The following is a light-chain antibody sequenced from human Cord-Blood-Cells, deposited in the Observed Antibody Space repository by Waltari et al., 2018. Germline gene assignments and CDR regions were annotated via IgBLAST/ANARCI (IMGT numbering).Light chain of an antibody. CDR3: QQYNSWT. CDR2: DAS. CDR1: QSISSW. J-gene: IGKJ1*01. V-gene: IGKV1-5*01. Sequence: DIQMTQSPFTLSASVGDRVTITCRASQSISSWLAWYQQKPGKAPKLLIYDASSLESGVPTRFSGSGSGTEFTLTISSLQPYDFATYYCQQYNSWTFGQGTKVEIK.